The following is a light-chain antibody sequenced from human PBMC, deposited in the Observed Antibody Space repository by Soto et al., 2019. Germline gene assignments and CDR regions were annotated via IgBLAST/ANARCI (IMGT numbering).Light chain of an antibody. V-gene: IGLV1-44*01. J-gene: IGLJ1*01. Sequence: QSVLTRPPSASGTPGQRVSISCSGSSSNIGTNTVNWYQQLPGTAPKLLIYSNSQRPSGVPDRFSGSKSGTSASLAISGLQSDDDADYYCAAWDDSLSGYVFGTGTKVTVL. CDR3: AAWDDSLSGYV. CDR2: SNS. CDR1: SSNIGTNT.